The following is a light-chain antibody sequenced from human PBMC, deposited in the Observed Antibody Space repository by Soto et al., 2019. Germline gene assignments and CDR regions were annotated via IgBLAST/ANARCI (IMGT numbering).Light chain of an antibody. CDR3: HQYGSSPGT. CDR2: GAS. V-gene: IGKV3-20*01. CDR1: QSVSSSY. J-gene: IGKJ3*01. Sequence: EIVLTQSPGTLSLSPGERATLSCRASQSVSSSYLAWYQQKPGQTPRLLIYGASTRATGIPDRFSGSGSGTDFTFIINNLEPEDFAVYYCHQYGSSPGTFGPGTKVVIK.